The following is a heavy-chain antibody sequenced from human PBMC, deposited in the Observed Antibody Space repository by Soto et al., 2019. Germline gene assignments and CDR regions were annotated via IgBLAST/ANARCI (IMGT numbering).Heavy chain of an antibody. CDR3: ARDGGGAYCGGDCYPGFDH. CDR1: GGSISSGDYY. CDR2: TYYSGST. J-gene: IGHJ4*02. V-gene: IGHV4-30-4*01. D-gene: IGHD2-21*02. Sequence: QVQLQESGPGLVKPSQTLSLTCTVSGGSISSGDYYWSWIRQPPGKGLEGIGYTYYSGSTYYNPSLKSRVTISVDTSKNQFSLKLSSVTAAGTAVDYCARDGGGAYCGGDCYPGFDHWGQGTLVTVSS.